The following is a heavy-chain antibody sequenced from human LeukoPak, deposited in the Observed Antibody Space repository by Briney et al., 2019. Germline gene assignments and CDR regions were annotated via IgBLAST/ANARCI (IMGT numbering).Heavy chain of an antibody. V-gene: IGHV3-11*04. CDR3: ARRPRNSGSDDGPSGLDY. CDR1: GFTFSDYY. J-gene: IGHJ4*02. Sequence: PGGSLRLSCAASGFTFSDYYMSWIRQAPGKGLEWVSYISSSGSTIYYADSVKGRFTISRDNAKNSLYLQMNSLRAEDTAVYYCARRPRNSGSDDGPSGLDYWGQGTLVTVSS. D-gene: IGHD1-26*01. CDR2: ISSSGSTI.